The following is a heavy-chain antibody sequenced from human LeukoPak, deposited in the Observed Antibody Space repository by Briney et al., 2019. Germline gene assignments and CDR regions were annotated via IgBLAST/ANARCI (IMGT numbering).Heavy chain of an antibody. V-gene: IGHV4-4*09. CDR1: GASISSDY. J-gene: IGHJ6*03. Sequence: SETLSLTCSVSGASISSDYWSWIRQPPGKGLEWIGNIYSSGTTKYNPSLRSRATISGATSKNQISLKLSSVTAADTAVYYCTRHFPYGGGDCPYYYMDVWGKGTTVTVSS. CDR3: TRHFPYGGGDCPYYYMDV. CDR2: IYSSGTT. D-gene: IGHD2-21*02.